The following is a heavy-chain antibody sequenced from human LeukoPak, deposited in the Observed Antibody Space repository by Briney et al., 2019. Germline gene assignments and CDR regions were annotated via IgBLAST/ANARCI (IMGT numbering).Heavy chain of an antibody. V-gene: IGHV3-9*01. J-gene: IGHJ4*02. Sequence: GRSLRLSCAASGFTFDDYAIHWVRQAPGKGLEWVSGITWNSVTIAYGDSAKGRFTISRDNAKNSLYLQMNSLRAEDTALYYCAKGRGGSRWYSLDYWGQGTLVTVSS. CDR1: GFTFDDYA. D-gene: IGHD6-13*01. CDR3: AKGRGGSRWYSLDY. CDR2: ITWNSVTI.